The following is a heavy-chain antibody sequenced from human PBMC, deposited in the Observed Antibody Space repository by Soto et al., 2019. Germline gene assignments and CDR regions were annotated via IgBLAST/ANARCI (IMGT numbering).Heavy chain of an antibody. J-gene: IGHJ3*02. CDR3: ARDLAGAFDI. CDR1: GYSFSNYW. V-gene: IGHV5-51*01. CDR2: IYPGDSDV. D-gene: IGHD2-15*01. Sequence: GESLKISCKASGYSFSNYWIGWVRQMPGKGLEWLGIIYPGDSDVRYSPSFQGQVSISADKSINTAYLQWSSLKASDTAMYYCARDLAGAFDIWGQGTMVTVSS.